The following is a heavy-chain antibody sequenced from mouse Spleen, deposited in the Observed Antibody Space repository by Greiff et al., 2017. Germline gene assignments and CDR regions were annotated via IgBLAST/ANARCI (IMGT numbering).Heavy chain of an antibody. CDR3: ARTYYGNYDAMDY. D-gene: IGHD2-10*01. V-gene: IGHV1-80*01. CDR2: IYPGDGDT. J-gene: IGHJ4*01. Sequence: QVQLQQSGAELVKPGASVKISCKASGYAFSSYWMNWVKQRSGKGLEWIGQIYPGDGDTNYNGKFKGKATLTADKSSSTAYMQLSSLTSEDSAVYFCARTYYGNYDAMDYWGQGTSVTVSS. CDR1: GYAFSSYW.